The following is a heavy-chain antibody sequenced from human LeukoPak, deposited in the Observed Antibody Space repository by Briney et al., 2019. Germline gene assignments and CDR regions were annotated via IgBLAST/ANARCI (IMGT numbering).Heavy chain of an antibody. CDR3: ARDRGTSSRL. CDR2: IYHSGST. J-gene: IGHJ4*02. D-gene: IGHD2-2*01. Sequence: SESLSLTCTVSGYSISSGYYWGWIRQPPGKGLEWIGSIYHSGSTYYNPSLKSRVTISVDTSKNQSSLKLSSVTAADTAVYYCARDRGTSSRLWGQGTLVTVSS. V-gene: IGHV4-38-2*02. CDR1: GYSISSGYY.